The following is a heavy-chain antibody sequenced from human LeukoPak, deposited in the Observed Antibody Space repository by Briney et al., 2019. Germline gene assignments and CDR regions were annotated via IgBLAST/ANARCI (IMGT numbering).Heavy chain of an antibody. D-gene: IGHD4-17*01. J-gene: IGHJ4*02. CDR2: ISYDGSNK. V-gene: IGHV3-30*04. Sequence: GGSLRLSCAASGFTFSSYAMHWVRQAPGKGLEWVAVISYDGSNKYYADSVKGRFTISRDNAKNSLYLQMNSLRAEDTAVYYCARFSTVTTFDYWGQGTLVTVSS. CDR3: ARFSTVTTFDY. CDR1: GFTFSSYA.